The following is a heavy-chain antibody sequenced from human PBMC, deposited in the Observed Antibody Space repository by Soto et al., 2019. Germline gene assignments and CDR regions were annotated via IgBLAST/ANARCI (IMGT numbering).Heavy chain of an antibody. CDR3: ANELYSENRTGPAY. J-gene: IGHJ4*02. CDR2: ISGTGGST. CDR1: GLTFSNFA. Sequence: GDLRLSCAASGLTFSNFAMSWVRQAPGKGLEWVSTISGTGGSTYYADSVKGRFTVSRDNAKNTLSLQVTSLRAEDTAVYYCANELYSENRTGPAYWAQGSLVTGSA. D-gene: IGHD5-12*01. V-gene: IGHV3-23*01.